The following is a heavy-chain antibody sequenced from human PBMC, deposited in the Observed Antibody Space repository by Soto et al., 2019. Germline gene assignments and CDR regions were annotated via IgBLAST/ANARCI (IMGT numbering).Heavy chain of an antibody. Sequence: SVKVSCKASGYTFSDYYMHWVRQAPGQGLEWMGWINPNSGGTNYAQKFRGRVTMTRDTSISTAYMELSRLRSDDTAMYYCARDMIQKQLLGWFDPWGQGTLVTVSS. D-gene: IGHD2-15*01. CDR1: GYTFSDYY. J-gene: IGHJ5*02. CDR2: INPNSGGT. CDR3: ARDMIQKQLLGWFDP. V-gene: IGHV1-2*02.